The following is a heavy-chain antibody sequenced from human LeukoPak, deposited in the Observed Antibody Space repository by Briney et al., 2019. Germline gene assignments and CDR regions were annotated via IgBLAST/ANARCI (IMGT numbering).Heavy chain of an antibody. Sequence: GRSLRLSCAATGFTFRKHWKRWVRQALREGLEGVAKINEDGSEKHYVDSVKGRFTISRDNAKNSVYLQMDNLKAEDTAVYYSARGDTGGWNDYWGQGTLVTVSS. CDR3: ARGDTGGWNDY. V-gene: IGHV3-7*01. D-gene: IGHD7-27*01. J-gene: IGHJ4*02. CDR2: INEDGSEK. CDR1: GFTFRKHW.